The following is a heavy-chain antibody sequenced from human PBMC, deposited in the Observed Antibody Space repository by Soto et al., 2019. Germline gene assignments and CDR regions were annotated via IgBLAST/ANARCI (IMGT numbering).Heavy chain of an antibody. D-gene: IGHD6-6*01. CDR2: ISYDGSKK. CDR1: GFTFSSYG. Sequence: VQLVESGGGVVQPGRSLRLSCAASGFTFSSYGMHWVRQAPGKGLEWVAVISYDGSKKYYADSVKGRFTISRDNSKNTLYLQMNSLRAEDTAVYYCAKEQYSSSSPYFDYWGQGTLVTVSS. V-gene: IGHV3-30*18. J-gene: IGHJ4*02. CDR3: AKEQYSSSSPYFDY.